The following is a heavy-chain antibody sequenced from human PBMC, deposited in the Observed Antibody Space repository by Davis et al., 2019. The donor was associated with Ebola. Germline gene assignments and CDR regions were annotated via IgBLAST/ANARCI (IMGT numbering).Heavy chain of an antibody. CDR1: GYTFTSYG. Sequence: SCKASGYTFTSYGMHWVRQAPGKGLEWVAVIWYDGSNEYYADSVKGRFTISRDNSKNTLYLQMNSLRAEDTAVYYCARTCSGGRCYYYYGMDVWGQGTTVTVSS. J-gene: IGHJ6*02. V-gene: IGHV3-33*01. CDR2: IWYDGSNE. CDR3: ARTCSGGRCYYYYGMDV. D-gene: IGHD2-15*01.